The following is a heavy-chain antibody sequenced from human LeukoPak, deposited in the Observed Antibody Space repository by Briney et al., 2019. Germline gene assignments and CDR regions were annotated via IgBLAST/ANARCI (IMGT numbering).Heavy chain of an antibody. CDR2: IYYSGST. Sequence: PSETLSLTCTVSGGSISSDNYYWGWIRQPPGKGLEWIGSIYYSGSTYYIPSLKSRVTISVDTSKNQFSLKLSSVTAADTAVYYCARVIRAWRYTDYWGQGTLVTVSS. D-gene: IGHD5-12*01. CDR3: ARVIRAWRYTDY. CDR1: GGSISSDNYY. V-gene: IGHV4-39*07. J-gene: IGHJ4*02.